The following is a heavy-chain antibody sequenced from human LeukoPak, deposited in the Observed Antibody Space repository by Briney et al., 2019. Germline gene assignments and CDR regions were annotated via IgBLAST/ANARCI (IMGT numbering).Heavy chain of an antibody. D-gene: IGHD5-18*01. J-gene: IGHJ4*02. CDR1: GGSISSSSYY. CDR3: AREPRIQLWLALDY. Sequence: PSETLSLTCTVSGGSISSSSYYWGWIRQPPGKGLEWIGSIYYSGSTYYNPSLKSRVTISVDTSKNQFSLKLSSVTAADTAVYYCAREPRIQLWLALDYWGQGTLVTVSS. V-gene: IGHV4-39*07. CDR2: IYYSGST.